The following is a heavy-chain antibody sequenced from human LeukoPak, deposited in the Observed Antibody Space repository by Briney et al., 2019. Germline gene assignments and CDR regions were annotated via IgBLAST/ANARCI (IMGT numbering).Heavy chain of an antibody. CDR1: GFIFSSYG. J-gene: IGHJ4*02. Sequence: GGSLRLACAASGFIFSSYGMHWVRQAPGKGLEWVAFIRYDGRNKYYADSVKGRFTISRDNSKNTLYLQMNSLRGEDTAVYYCAKDSLRERIVGSTTRGVNDYWGQGTLVTVSS. CDR2: IRYDGRNK. CDR3: AKDSLRERIVGSTTRGVNDY. D-gene: IGHD1-26*01. V-gene: IGHV3-30*02.